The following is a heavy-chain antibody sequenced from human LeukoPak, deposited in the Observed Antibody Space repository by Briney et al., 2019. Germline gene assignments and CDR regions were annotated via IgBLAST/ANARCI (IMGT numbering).Heavy chain of an antibody. CDR2: IIPIFGTA. V-gene: IGHV1-69*13. CDR1: GGTFSSYA. CDR3: ARDSDYYGSGSFFDY. D-gene: IGHD3-10*01. Sequence: SVKVSCKASGGTFSSYAISWVRQAPGQGLEWMGGIIPIFGTANCAQKFQGRVTITADESTSTAYMELSSLRSEDTAVYYCARDSDYYGSGSFFDYWGQGTLVTVSS. J-gene: IGHJ4*02.